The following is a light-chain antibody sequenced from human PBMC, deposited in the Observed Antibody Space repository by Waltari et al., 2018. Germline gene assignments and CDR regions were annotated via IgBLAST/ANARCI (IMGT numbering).Light chain of an antibody. CDR2: GSS. J-gene: IGKJ4*01. CDR1: QGVNNF. CDR3: QQHADYPLT. Sequence: DIQMTQSPSSLSASVGATFTITCRASQGVNNFLVWLQQRPGKAPKSLIYGSSTLQSGVPSRFSGSGYGTDFTLTISSLQPEDIATYYCQQHADYPLTFGGGTRVEIK. V-gene: IGKV1-16*01.